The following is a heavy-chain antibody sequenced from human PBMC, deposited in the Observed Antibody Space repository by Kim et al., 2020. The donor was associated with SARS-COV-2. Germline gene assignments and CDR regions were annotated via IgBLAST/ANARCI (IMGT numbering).Heavy chain of an antibody. Sequence: GGSLRLSCAASGFTFSSYSMNWVRQAPGKGLEWVSYISSSSSTIYYADSVKGRFTISRDNAKNSLYLQMNSLRDEDTAVYYCARGLTAITMVRGVITYWGQGTLVTVSS. CDR2: ISSSSSTI. CDR1: GFTFSSYS. CDR3: ARGLTAITMVRGVITY. V-gene: IGHV3-48*02. D-gene: IGHD3-10*01. J-gene: IGHJ4*02.